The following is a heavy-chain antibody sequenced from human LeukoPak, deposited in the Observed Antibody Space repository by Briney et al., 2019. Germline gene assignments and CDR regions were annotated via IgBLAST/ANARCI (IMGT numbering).Heavy chain of an antibody. CDR1: GFTFSDHY. V-gene: IGHV3-72*01. CDR2: TKNKGQSHIT. D-gene: IGHD6-6*01. Sequence: GGSLRLSCSASGFTFSDHYMDWVRQAPGKGLEWVGRTKNKGQSHITDYAASVKGRFFSSRDDSKNSLYLQMNSLQTDDTGIYYCARDTAAALDFWGQGILVTVSS. J-gene: IGHJ4*02. CDR3: ARDTAAALDF.